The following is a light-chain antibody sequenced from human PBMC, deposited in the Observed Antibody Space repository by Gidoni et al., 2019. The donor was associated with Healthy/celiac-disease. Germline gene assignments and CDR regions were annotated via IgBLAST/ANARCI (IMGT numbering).Light chain of an antibody. CDR1: KLGDKY. CDR3: QAWDSSTAV. CDR2: QDS. J-gene: IGLJ1*01. Sequence: ELTQTPSVSVSPGQTSSITCSGDKLGDKYACWYQQKPGQSPVLVIYQDSKRPSGIPERFSGSNSGNTATXTISGTQAMDEADYYCQAWDSSTAVFGTGXKVTVL. V-gene: IGLV3-1*01.